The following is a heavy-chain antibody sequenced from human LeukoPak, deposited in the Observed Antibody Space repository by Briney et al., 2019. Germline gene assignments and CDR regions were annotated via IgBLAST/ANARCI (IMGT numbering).Heavy chain of an antibody. Sequence: SETLSLTCAVYGGSFSPYYWSWIRQPPGKGLEWIGSMDHSGSKYHNPSLESRVTISVDTSKNQFSLKLNSVTAADTAVYYCARADNIVGTTAFDYWGQGTLVTVSS. CDR3: ARADNIVGTTAFDY. D-gene: IGHD1-26*01. J-gene: IGHJ4*02. CDR2: MDHSGSK. V-gene: IGHV4-34*01. CDR1: GGSFSPYY.